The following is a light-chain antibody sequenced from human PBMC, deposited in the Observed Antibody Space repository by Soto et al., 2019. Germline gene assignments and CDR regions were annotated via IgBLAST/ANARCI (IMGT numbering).Light chain of an antibody. CDR2: AAT. V-gene: IGKV1-39*01. Sequence: IQLTQSPSSLSASVGDRVTITCRASTGIRTDLSWYQQKPGKVPKVLIYAATSLHSGVPSRFSGSRSGTDFTLTISSLQPEDFATYYCQQSYSTPWTFGQGTKVDIK. CDR1: TGIRTD. J-gene: IGKJ1*01. CDR3: QQSYSTPWT.